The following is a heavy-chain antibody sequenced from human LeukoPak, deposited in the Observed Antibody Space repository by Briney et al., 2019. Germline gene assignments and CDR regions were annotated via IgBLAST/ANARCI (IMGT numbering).Heavy chain of an antibody. CDR1: GFTFSNYA. D-gene: IGHD1-26*01. J-gene: IGHJ4*02. CDR2: ISGSGGST. Sequence: PGGSLRLSCAASGFTFSNYAMSWVRQAPGKGLEWVSGISGSGGSTYYADSVKGRFTISRDNSKNMLFLQMNSLRAEDTAVYYCAKGSGSYRFDYWGQGTLVTVSS. V-gene: IGHV3-23*01. CDR3: AKGSGSYRFDY.